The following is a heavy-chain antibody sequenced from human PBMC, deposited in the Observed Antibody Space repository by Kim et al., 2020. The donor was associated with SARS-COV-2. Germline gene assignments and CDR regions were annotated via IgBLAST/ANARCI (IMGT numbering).Heavy chain of an antibody. V-gene: IGHV3-73*01. J-gene: IGHJ3*01. Sequence: GGSLRLSCAASGFTFSGSTMNWVRQASGKGLEWVARIRSNTNCLSNADAATVRGTITSYSDENTITAYMNMNSVETEDADVYYCTSVPGTTLTSEDAF. CDR3: TSVPGTTLTSEDAF. CDR2: IRSNTNCLSN. CDR1: GFTFSGST. D-gene: IGHD1-1*01.